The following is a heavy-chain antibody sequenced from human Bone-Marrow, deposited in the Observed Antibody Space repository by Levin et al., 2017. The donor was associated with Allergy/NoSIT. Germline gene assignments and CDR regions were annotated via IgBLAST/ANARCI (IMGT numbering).Heavy chain of an antibody. J-gene: IGHJ4*02. Sequence: SETLSLTCTVSGGSISSYYWSWIRQPPGKGLEWIGYIYSSGNTNYNPSLKSRVTMSVDTSKNQFSLKLTSVTAADTTVYYCARGGPSWDYFDYWGQGALVTVSS. CDR2: IYSSGNT. D-gene: IGHD3-16*01. V-gene: IGHV4-59*08. CDR1: GGSISSYY. CDR3: ARGGPSWDYFDY.